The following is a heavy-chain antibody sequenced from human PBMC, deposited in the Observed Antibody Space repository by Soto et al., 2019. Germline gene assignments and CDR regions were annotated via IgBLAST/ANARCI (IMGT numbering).Heavy chain of an antibody. Sequence: SETLSLSCTVSGISITSYYWSWIRQPPGKGLEWIGEINYSGSTYYNPSLESRVTISVDTSKNQFSLKLSSVTAADTAVYYCARGGLGYYYYMDVWGKGTTVTVSS. J-gene: IGHJ6*03. D-gene: IGHD6-19*01. CDR2: INYSGST. V-gene: IGHV4-59*01. CDR3: ARGGLGYYYYMDV. CDR1: GISITSYY.